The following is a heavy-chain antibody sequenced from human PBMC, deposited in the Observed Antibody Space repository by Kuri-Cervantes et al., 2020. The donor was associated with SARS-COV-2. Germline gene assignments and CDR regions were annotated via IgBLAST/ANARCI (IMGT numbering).Heavy chain of an antibody. CDR2: ISYDGSNK. CDR1: GFTFSSYS. D-gene: IGHD6-13*01. Sequence: GGSLRLSCAASGFTFSSYSMNWVRQAPGKGLEWVAVISYDGSNKYYADSVKGRFTISRDNSKNTLYLQMNSLRAEDTAVYYCARDRSSSWYYYGMDVWGQGTTVTVSS. V-gene: IGHV3-30*12. CDR3: ARDRSSSWYYYGMDV. J-gene: IGHJ6*02.